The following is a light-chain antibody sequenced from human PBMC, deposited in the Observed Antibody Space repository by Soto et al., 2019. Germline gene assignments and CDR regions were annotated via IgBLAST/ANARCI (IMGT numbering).Light chain of an antibody. J-gene: IGKJ5*01. CDR1: QSLTNSF. V-gene: IGKV3-20*01. CDR3: QQYGSSQII. Sequence: TQSPVTLSLSQGDRATLSCKASQSLTNSFIAWYQQRPGQAPRLLIYGTSSRASGIPDRFSGSGSGTDFTLTISRLEPEDFAVFYCQQYGSSQIIFGQGTRLEIK. CDR2: GTS.